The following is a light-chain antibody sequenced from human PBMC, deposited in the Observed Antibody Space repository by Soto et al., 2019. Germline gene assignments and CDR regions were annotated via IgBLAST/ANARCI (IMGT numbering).Light chain of an antibody. CDR2: GAS. CDR1: QSVRTNY. J-gene: IGKJ4*01. Sequence: ELLSPPSTGSMSFSPVEIATPYGLSSQSVRTNYLAWYQQKPGQAPRLLIYGASSRATGIQDRFTGSGSGTDFTLTIRRMEPEDFAVYYCKQYGSSQLTGGGGNQVDIK. CDR3: KQYGSSQLT. V-gene: IGKV3-20*01.